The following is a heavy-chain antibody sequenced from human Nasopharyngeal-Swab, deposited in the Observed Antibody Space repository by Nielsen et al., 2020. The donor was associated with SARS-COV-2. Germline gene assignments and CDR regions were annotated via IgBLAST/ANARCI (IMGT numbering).Heavy chain of an antibody. CDR3: ARTHSSSWYQAYWFDP. V-gene: IGHV5-10-1*01. D-gene: IGHD6-13*01. J-gene: IGHJ5*02. CDR2: IDPSDSYT. CDR1: GYSFTSYW. Sequence: GGSLRLSCKGSGYSFTSYWISWVRQMSGKGLEWMGRIDPSDSYTNYSPSFQGHVTISADKSISTAYLQWSSLKASDTAMYYCARTHSSSWYQAYWFDPWGQGTLVTVSS.